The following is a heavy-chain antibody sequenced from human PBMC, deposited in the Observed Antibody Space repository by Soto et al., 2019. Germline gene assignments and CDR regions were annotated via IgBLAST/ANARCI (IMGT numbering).Heavy chain of an antibody. J-gene: IGHJ2*01. CDR2: IRWNSDRT. Sequence: EVQLVESGGGLVQPGRSLRLSCAASGFTFDRYALHWVRQAPGKGLEWVSGIRWNSDRTGYADSVEGRFTISRDSAKNSLYLQMDSLRAEDTALYFRVRGLLTSGDYRGYFDLWGRGTLVTVSS. CDR1: GFTFDRYA. V-gene: IGHV3-9*01. CDR3: VRGLLTSGDYRGYFDL. D-gene: IGHD2-21*02.